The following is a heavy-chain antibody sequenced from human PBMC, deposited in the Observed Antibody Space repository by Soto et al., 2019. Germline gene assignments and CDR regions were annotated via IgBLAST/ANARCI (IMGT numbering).Heavy chain of an antibody. J-gene: IGHJ4*02. Sequence: QVQLVESGGGVVQPGRSLRLSCAASGFTFSSYGMHWVRQAPGKGLEWVAIISYDGSNTYYADSVKGRFTISRDNSKNPLYLQMNSLRAEDTSVYYCAKEGGRSGSYYISSSYYFDYWGQGTLVTVSS. CDR1: GFTFSSYG. CDR2: ISYDGSNT. CDR3: AKEGGRSGSYYISSSYYFDY. D-gene: IGHD1-26*01. V-gene: IGHV3-30*18.